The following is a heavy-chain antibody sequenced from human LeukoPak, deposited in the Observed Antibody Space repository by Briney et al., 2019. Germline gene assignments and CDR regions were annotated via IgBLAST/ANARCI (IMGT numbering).Heavy chain of an antibody. CDR3: VGAPHYYVWGSYRPDAFDI. Sequence: GGSLRLSCAASGFTVSSNYMSWVRQAPGKGLEWVSVIYSGGSTYYADSVKGRFTISRDNSKNTLYLQMNSLRAEDTAVYYCVGAPHYYVWGSYRPDAFDIWGQGTMVTVSS. J-gene: IGHJ3*02. D-gene: IGHD3-16*02. CDR2: IYSGGST. CDR1: GFTVSSNY. V-gene: IGHV3-53*01.